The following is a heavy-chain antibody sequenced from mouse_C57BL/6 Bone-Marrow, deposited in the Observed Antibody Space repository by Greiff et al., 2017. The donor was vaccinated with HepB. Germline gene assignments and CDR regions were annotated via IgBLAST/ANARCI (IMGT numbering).Heavy chain of an antibody. V-gene: IGHV1-85*01. CDR1: GYTFTSYD. D-gene: IGHD2-5*01. CDR2: IYPRDGST. CDR3: ARSRYSNWFAY. Sequence: QVQLKQSGPELVKPGASVKLSCKASGYTFTSYDINWVKQRPGQGLEWIGWIYPRDGSTKYNEKFKGKATLTVDTSSSTAYMELHSLTSEDSAVYFCARSRYSNWFAYWGQGTLVTVSA. J-gene: IGHJ3*01.